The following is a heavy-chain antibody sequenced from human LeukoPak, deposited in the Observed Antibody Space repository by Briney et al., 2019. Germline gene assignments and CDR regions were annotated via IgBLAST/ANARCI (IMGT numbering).Heavy chain of an antibody. Sequence: SETLSLTCTVSGGSISRYYWSWIRQPPGKGLEWIGYIYYSGSTNYNPSLKSRVTISVDTSKNQFSLKLSSVTAADTAVYYCARTSLCYDSMGITTRWYFDLWGRGTLVTVSS. CDR2: IYYSGST. D-gene: IGHD3-22*01. CDR3: ARTSLCYDSMGITTRWYFDL. CDR1: GGSISRYY. J-gene: IGHJ2*01. V-gene: IGHV4-59*01.